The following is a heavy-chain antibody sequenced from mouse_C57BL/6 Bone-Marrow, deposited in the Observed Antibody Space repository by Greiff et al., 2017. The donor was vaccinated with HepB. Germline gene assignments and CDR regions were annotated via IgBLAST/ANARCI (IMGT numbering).Heavy chain of an antibody. Sequence: EVQLVESGGGLVRPGGSLKLSCAASGFTFSTYTMSWVRQTPEKRLEWVATISSGGGHTYYPDSVKGRFTISRDNAKNTLYLQMSSLKSEDTAMYYYRRYRAAENWDYFDYWGQGTTLTVSS. CDR2: ISSGGGHT. V-gene: IGHV5-6-4*01. CDR3: RRYRAAENWDYFDY. J-gene: IGHJ2*01. D-gene: IGHD4-1*01. CDR1: GFTFSTYT.